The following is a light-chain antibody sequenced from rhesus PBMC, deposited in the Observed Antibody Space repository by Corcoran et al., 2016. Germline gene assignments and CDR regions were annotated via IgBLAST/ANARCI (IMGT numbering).Light chain of an antibody. CDR1: QSVSTY. V-gene: IGKV3-10*01. J-gene: IGKJ2*01. CDR3: YQHSGGYS. CDR2: GAS. Sequence: QVILTRSPATLSLSPGERATLSCRASQSVSTYLAWYQQKPGQAPRLLIYGASNRATGIPDRFSGRGSGTDFTLTISSLGPEDVGVYHCYQHSGGYSFGQGTKVEIK.